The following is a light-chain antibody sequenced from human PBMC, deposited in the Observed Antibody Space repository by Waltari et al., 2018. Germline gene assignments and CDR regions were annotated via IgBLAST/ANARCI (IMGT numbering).Light chain of an antibody. CDR1: QSLLHSSGNTF. J-gene: IGKJ1*01. CDR3: MQARQTPWT. Sequence: DIVMTQSPLSLSVTPGDTASISCRSSQSLLHSSGNTFLDWYLQKPGQSPQLLIYLISNRASGVPDRFSGSGSGTYFTLKISRVEAEDVGVYFCMQARQTPWTFGQGTKVEIK. V-gene: IGKV2-28*01. CDR2: LIS.